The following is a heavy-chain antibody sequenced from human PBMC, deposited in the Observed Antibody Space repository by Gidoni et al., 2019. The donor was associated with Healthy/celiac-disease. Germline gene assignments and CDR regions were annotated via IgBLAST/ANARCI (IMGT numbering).Heavy chain of an antibody. CDR1: GFTFDDYA. J-gene: IGHJ4*02. CDR2: ISWNSGSI. CDR3: AKDRNRGYYYDSSGVDY. D-gene: IGHD3-22*01. V-gene: IGHV3-9*01. Sequence: EVHLVESGGGLVQPGRSLILSCAASGFTFDDYAMHWVRQAPGKGLEWVSGISWNSGSIGYADSVKGRFTIARDNAKNSLYLQMNSLRAEDTALYDCAKDRNRGYYYDSSGVDYWGQGTLVTVSS.